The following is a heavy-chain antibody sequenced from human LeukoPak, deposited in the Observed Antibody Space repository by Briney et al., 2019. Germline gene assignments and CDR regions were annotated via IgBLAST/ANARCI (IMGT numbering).Heavy chain of an antibody. D-gene: IGHD2-21*02. CDR3: AREYPNRGGDCYFDY. J-gene: IGHJ4*02. V-gene: IGHV4-61*01. CDR2: IYYSGST. CDR1: GGSISSSNW. Sequence: SETLSLTCAVSGGSISSSNWWSWIRQPPGKGLEWIGYIYYSGSTNYNPSLKSRVTISVDTSKNQFSLKLSSVTAADTAVYYCAREYPNRGGDCYFDYWGQGTLVTVSS.